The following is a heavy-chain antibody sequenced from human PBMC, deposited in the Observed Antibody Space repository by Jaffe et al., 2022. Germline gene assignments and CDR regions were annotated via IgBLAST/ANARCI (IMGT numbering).Heavy chain of an antibody. J-gene: IGHJ5*02. D-gene: IGHD3-10*01. V-gene: IGHV1-24*01. CDR2: FDPEDGET. Sequence: QVQLVQSGAEVKKPGASVKVSCKVSGYTLTELSMHWVRQAPGKGLEWMGGFDPEDGETIYAQKFQGRVTMTEDTSTDTAYMELSSLRSEDTAVYYCATDSTYYYGSGWLGNWFDPWGQGTLVTVSS. CDR1: GYTLTELS. CDR3: ATDSTYYYGSGWLGNWFDP.